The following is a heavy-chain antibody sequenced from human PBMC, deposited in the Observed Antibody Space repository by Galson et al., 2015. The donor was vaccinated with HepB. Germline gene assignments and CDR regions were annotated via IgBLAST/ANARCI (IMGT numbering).Heavy chain of an antibody. Sequence: SLRLSCAASGFTFSSYSMKWVRQAPGKGLEWVSSISSSSSYIYYADSVKGRFTISRDNAKNSMYLQMNSLRAEDTAVYYCAGGGGRDAYNPPHARSYYAMDVWGQGTTVTVSS. J-gene: IGHJ6*02. CDR3: AGGGGRDAYNPPHARSYYAMDV. CDR2: ISSSSSYI. D-gene: IGHD5-24*01. V-gene: IGHV3-21*01. CDR1: GFTFSSYS.